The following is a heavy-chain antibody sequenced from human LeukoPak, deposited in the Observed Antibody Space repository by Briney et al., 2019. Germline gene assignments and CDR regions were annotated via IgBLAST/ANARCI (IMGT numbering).Heavy chain of an antibody. J-gene: IGHJ4*02. D-gene: IGHD3-10*01. V-gene: IGHV3-48*02. CDR2: ISSSSSTI. CDR3: AREGSGSYLDY. Sequence: PGGSLRLSCAASGFTFSSYSMNWVRQAPGKGLEWVSYISSSSSTIYYADSVKGRFTISRDNAKNSLYLQMNSLGDEDTAVYYCAREGSGSYLDYWGQGTLVTVSS. CDR1: GFTFSSYS.